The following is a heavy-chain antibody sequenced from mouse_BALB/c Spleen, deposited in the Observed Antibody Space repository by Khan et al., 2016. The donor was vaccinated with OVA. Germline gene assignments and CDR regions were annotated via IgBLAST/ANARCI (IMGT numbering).Heavy chain of an antibody. CDR2: ISPGSGDT. J-gene: IGHJ3*01. V-gene: IGHV1-76*01. CDR1: GYTFTHYY. D-gene: IGHD1-2*01. Sequence: QVQLQQSGAELARPGASVKLSCKASGYTFTHYYINWVKPRTGQGLEWIGEISPGSGDTYYNERFKGKATLTADKSFSTAYMQLSSLTSEASAVYFCARRNYCGYTFAYLGQGTLVTVSA. CDR3: ARRNYCGYTFAY.